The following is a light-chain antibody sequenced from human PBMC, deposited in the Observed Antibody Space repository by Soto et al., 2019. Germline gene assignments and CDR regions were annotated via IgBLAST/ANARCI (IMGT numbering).Light chain of an antibody. CDR1: SSDVGGYHY. J-gene: IGLJ1*01. Sequence: QSALTQPRSVSGSPGQSVTISCTGTSSDVGGYHYVSWYQQHPGKAPKVMIYDVSDRPSGVPDRFSGSKSGNTASLTISGLQAEDEADYYCCSYAGSPRYVFGTGTKLTVL. V-gene: IGLV2-11*01. CDR3: CSYAGSPRYV. CDR2: DVS.